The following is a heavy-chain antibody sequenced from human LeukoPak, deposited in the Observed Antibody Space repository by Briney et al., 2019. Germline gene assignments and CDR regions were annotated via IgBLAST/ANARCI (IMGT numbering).Heavy chain of an antibody. CDR2: IYYSGST. CDR3: ARGGYSYGYRMVIHFDD. Sequence: SETLSLTCTVSGGSISSGDYYWSWIRQPPGKGLEWIRDIYYSGSTYYNPSLKSRVTISVDTSKNQFSLKLSSVTAADTAVYYCARGGYSYGYRMVIHFDDWGQGTLVTVSS. J-gene: IGHJ4*02. V-gene: IGHV4-30-4*01. D-gene: IGHD5-18*01. CDR1: GGSISSGDYY.